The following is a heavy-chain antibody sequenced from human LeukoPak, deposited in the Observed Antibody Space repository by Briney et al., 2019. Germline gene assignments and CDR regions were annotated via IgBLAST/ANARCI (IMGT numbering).Heavy chain of an antibody. D-gene: IGHD5-24*01. CDR1: GYTFTSYY. J-gene: IGHJ4*02. V-gene: IGHV1-46*01. CDR2: INPSGGST. CDR3: ARGGDGYNHDY. Sequence: AAVKVSCKASGYTFTSYYMHWVRQAPVQGLEWMGIINPSGGSTSYAQKFQGRVTMTRDMSTSTVYMELSSLRSEDTAVYYCARGGDGYNHDYWGQGTLVTVSS.